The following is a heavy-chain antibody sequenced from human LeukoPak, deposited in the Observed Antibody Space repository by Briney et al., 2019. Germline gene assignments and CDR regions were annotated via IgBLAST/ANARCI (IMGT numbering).Heavy chain of an antibody. J-gene: IGHJ4*02. V-gene: IGHV1-3*01. Sequence: ASVKVSCKASGYIFTNHGIHWVRQAPGRRLECMGWINAANGNIKYSPSFQGRVTFTGDISASTVYMEMSSLRSEDTALYYCARDGGGRYGTTLLDYWGQGTLVTVSS. CDR2: INAANGNI. CDR1: GYIFTNHG. CDR3: ARDGGGRYGTTLLDY. D-gene: IGHD1/OR15-1a*01.